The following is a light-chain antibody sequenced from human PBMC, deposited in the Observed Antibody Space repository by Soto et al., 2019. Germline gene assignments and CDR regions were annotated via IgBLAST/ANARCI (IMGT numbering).Light chain of an antibody. J-gene: IGLJ1*01. CDR2: GNT. Sequence: QSVLTQPPSVSGAPGQRVTISCTGTSSNIGAGYDVHWYQHLPGTAPKPLIYGNTIRPSGVPDRFSGSKSGTSASLAITGLQAEDEADYYCQSYDRSLRGYVFGTGTKVTV. CDR3: QSYDRSLRGYV. CDR1: SSNIGAGYD. V-gene: IGLV1-40*01.